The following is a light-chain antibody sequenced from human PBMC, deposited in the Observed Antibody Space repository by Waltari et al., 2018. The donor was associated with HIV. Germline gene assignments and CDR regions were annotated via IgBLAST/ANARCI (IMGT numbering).Light chain of an antibody. J-gene: IGKJ4*02. CDR2: GIT. V-gene: IGKV3-20*01. Sequence: EVVLTQSPDTLSLSPGEGATLSCRASQTFKSNYLAWYQQKPGQATRVHVDGITNRATGSPDRISGSGSGTDFTITISRLGPEECAVYYCQQYGSTPLTFGGGTKVEI. CDR3: QQYGSTPLT. CDR1: QTFKSNY.